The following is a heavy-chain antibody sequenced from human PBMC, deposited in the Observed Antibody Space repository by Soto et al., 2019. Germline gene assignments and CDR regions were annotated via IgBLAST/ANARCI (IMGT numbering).Heavy chain of an antibody. D-gene: IGHD3-10*01. CDR2: IDQPGRT. V-gene: IGHV4-34*01. Sequence: QVQLQQWGAGLLKPSETLSLTCAVSGESFSDYFWSWIRQPPGKGLEWIGEIDQPGRTNYNPSLKCRVIMSVDTSKNQLSLNLSSVPAADTAMYYCARGVGSGRDYGLDVWGQGTTVSVS. CDR1: GESFSDYF. J-gene: IGHJ6*02. CDR3: ARGVGSGRDYGLDV.